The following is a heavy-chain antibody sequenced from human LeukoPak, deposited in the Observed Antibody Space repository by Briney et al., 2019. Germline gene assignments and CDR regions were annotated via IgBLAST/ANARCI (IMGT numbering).Heavy chain of an antibody. CDR3: ARHPRYCSGGNCYQADY. Sequence: GESLKISCKGSGYSFTSYWIGWVRQMPGKGLEWMGIIYPGDSDTRYSPSFQGQVTISADKSISTAYLQWSSLKASDTGMYYCARHPRYCSGGNCYQADYWGQGTLVSVSS. CDR1: GYSFTSYW. J-gene: IGHJ4*02. CDR2: IYPGDSDT. D-gene: IGHD2-15*01. V-gene: IGHV5-51*01.